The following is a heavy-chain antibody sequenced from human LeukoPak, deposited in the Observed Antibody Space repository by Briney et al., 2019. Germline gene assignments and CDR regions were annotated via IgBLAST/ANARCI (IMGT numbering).Heavy chain of an antibody. CDR3: ARLLGGFSSSWYYFDY. Sequence: PSETLSLTCTVSGGSISSGGYYWSWIRQHPGKGLEWIGYIYYSGSTYYNPSLKSRVTISVDTSKNQFSLKLSSVTAADTAVYCCARLLGGFSSSWYYFDYWGQGTLVTVSS. D-gene: IGHD6-13*01. CDR1: GGSISSGGYY. CDR2: IYYSGST. J-gene: IGHJ4*02. V-gene: IGHV4-31*03.